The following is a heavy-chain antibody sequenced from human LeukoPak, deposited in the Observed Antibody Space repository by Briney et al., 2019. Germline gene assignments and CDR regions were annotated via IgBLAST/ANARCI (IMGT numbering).Heavy chain of an antibody. CDR3: ARHGDYVVVAFDI. V-gene: IGHV4-61*02. D-gene: IGHD4-17*01. CDR1: GGSISSGSYY. CDR2: IYTSGST. J-gene: IGHJ3*02. Sequence: SQTLSLTCTVSGGSISSGSYYWSWIRQPAGKGLEWIGRIYTSGSTNYNPSLKSRVTMSVDTSKNQFSLKLSSVTAADTAVYYCARHGDYVVVAFDIWGQGTMVTVSS.